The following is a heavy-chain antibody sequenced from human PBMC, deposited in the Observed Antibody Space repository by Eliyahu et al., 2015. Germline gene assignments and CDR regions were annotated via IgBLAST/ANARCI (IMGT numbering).Heavy chain of an antibody. D-gene: IGHD3-3*02. Sequence: QMQLQESGPGLVKPSETLSLTCXVSGXSTNTPEXYWAWVRQTPGKGPEWIGSIYHSGRTYYNPSLKSRVTISLDTSKNHFNMRLISVTAADTAVYYCARQDINIFGDLILAYFDSWGRGAQVTVSS. CDR3: ARQDINIFGDLILAYFDS. CDR1: GXSTNTPEXY. J-gene: IGHJ4*02. V-gene: IGHV4-39*01. CDR2: IYHSGRT.